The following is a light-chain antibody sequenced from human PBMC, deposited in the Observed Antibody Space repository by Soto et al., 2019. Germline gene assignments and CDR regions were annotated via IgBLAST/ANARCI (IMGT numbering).Light chain of an antibody. CDR2: DAS. CDR1: QDITNF. V-gene: IGKV1-33*01. J-gene: IGKJ5*01. Sequence: DVQITHSPSSLSASVLYRVTITCQASQDITNFLNWYQQKPGKAPNLLIYDASNLETGVPSRFSGSGSGTDFTLIISSLQPEDIATYYCQQYDNPSITFGQGTRLEIK. CDR3: QQYDNPSIT.